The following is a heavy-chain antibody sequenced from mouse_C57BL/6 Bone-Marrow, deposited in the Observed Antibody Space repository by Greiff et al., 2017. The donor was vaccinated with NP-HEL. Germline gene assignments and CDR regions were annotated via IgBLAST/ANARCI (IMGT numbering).Heavy chain of an antibody. V-gene: IGHV1-4*01. CDR3: ARGLHYYAMDY. Sequence: QVQLQQSGAELARPGASVKMSCKASGYTFTSYTMHWVKQRPGQGLEWIGYINPSSGYTKYNQKFKDKATLTADKSSSTAYMQLSSLTSEDSAAYYCARGLHYYAMDYWGQGTSVTVSS. CDR2: INPSSGYT. J-gene: IGHJ4*01. CDR1: GYTFTSYT.